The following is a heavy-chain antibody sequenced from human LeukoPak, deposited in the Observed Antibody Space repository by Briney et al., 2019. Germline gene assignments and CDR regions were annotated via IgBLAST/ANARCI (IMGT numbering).Heavy chain of an antibody. Sequence: SETLTLTFAVYGGSFSGYYWSCIRQPPGKGLEWIGETNHSGSTNYNPSLKSRVTISVDQSKNQFSLKLSSVTAAETAVYYCARHYITMVRGVRVKHLDYWGQGTLVTVSS. D-gene: IGHD3-10*01. CDR1: GGSFSGYY. J-gene: IGHJ4*02. CDR2: TNHSGST. CDR3: ARHYITMVRGVRVKHLDY. V-gene: IGHV4-34*01.